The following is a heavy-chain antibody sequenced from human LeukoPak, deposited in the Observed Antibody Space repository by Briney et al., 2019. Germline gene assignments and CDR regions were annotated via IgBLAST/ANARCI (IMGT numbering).Heavy chain of an antibody. CDR3: ARRTYDYDSMDV. Sequence: GESLKIPCKGSGYNFNTYWIAWVRQLPGKGLEYMGVMFPGDSDPRYSPSFEGQVSMSADKSINTAYLQWNSLKASDTAMYYWARRTYDYDSMDVWGEGTMVTVSS. V-gene: IGHV5-51*01. J-gene: IGHJ6*03. CDR2: MFPGDSDP. D-gene: IGHD3-22*01. CDR1: GYNFNTYW.